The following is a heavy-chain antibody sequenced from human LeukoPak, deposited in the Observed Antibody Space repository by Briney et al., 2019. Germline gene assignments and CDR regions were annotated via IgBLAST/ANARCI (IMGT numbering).Heavy chain of an antibody. CDR1: GFTFSSYG. V-gene: IGHV3-30*03. CDR2: ISYDGSNK. J-gene: IGHJ6*02. CDR3: AREGYCSGGSCYPEGYGMDV. D-gene: IGHD2-15*01. Sequence: GGSLRLSCAASGFTFSSYGMHWVRQAPGKGLEWVAIISYDGSNKYYADSVKGRFTISRDNSKNTLYLQMNSLRAEDTAVYYCAREGYCSGGSCYPEGYGMDVWGQGTTVTVSS.